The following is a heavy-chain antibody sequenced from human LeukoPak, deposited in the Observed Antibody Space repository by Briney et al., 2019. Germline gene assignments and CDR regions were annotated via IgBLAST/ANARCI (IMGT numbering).Heavy chain of an antibody. Sequence: SETLSLTCTVSGGSISSSSYYWGWIRQPPGKGLEWIGSIYYSGSTYYNPSLKNRVTISADTSKNQFSLKLSSVTAADTAVYYCARGLGYDSSGYYYEGRLDAFDIWGQGTMVTVSS. CDR1: GGSISSSSYY. CDR2: IYYSGST. D-gene: IGHD3-22*01. J-gene: IGHJ3*02. V-gene: IGHV4-39*01. CDR3: ARGLGYDSSGYYYEGRLDAFDI.